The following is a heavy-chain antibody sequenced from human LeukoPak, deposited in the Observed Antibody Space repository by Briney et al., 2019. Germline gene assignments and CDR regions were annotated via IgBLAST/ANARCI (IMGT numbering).Heavy chain of an antibody. CDR3: ARGGMDYYGSGSYLYYFDY. V-gene: IGHV3-21*01. D-gene: IGHD3-10*01. CDR2: ISSSSSYI. Sequence: GGSLRLSCAASGFTFSSYAMSWVRQAPGKGLEWVSSISSSSSYIYYADSVKGRFTISRDNAKNSLYLQMNSLRAEDTAVYYCARGGMDYYGSGSYLYYFDYWGQGTLVTVSS. CDR1: GFTFSSYA. J-gene: IGHJ4*02.